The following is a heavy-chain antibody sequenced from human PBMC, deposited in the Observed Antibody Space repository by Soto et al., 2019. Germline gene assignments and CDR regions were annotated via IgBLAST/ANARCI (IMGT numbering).Heavy chain of an antibody. CDR1: GYTFTTYD. D-gene: IGHD2-2*01. Sequence: GASVKVSCKASGYTFTTYDINWVRQAPGQGLEWLGWMDPNIGRTGYAQNFQGRITMTRNISRTTAHMELSSLQSEDTAVYFCGRCTSTSCHLGSDYWGQGTLVTVSS. V-gene: IGHV1-8*01. CDR3: GRCTSTSCHLGSDY. J-gene: IGHJ4*02. CDR2: MDPNIGRT.